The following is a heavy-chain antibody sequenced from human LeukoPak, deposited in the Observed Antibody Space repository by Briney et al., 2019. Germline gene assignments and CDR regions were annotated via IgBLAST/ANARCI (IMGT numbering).Heavy chain of an antibody. CDR3: ASEAYCSGGSCSAYFDY. CDR2: INPNSGGT. D-gene: IGHD2-15*01. J-gene: IGHJ4*02. Sequence: ASVKVSCKASGYTFTGYYMHWVRQAPGQGLEWMGWINPNSGGTSYAQKFQGRVTMTRDTSISTAYMELSRLRSDDTAVYYCASEAYCSGGSCSAYFDYWGQGTLVTVSS. CDR1: GYTFTGYY. V-gene: IGHV1-2*02.